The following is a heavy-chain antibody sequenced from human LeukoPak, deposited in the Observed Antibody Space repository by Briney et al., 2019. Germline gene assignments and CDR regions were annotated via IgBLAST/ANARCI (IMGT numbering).Heavy chain of an antibody. CDR1: GCTFTSYA. Sequence: AASVKVSCKASGCTFTSYAMNWVRQAPGQGLEWMGWINTNTGNPTYAQGFTGRFVFSLDTSVSTAYLQISSLKAEDTAVYYCARTVRFNQLYYFDYWGQGTLVTVSS. D-gene: IGHD3-3*01. V-gene: IGHV7-4-1*02. J-gene: IGHJ4*02. CDR2: INTNTGNP. CDR3: ARTVRFNQLYYFDY.